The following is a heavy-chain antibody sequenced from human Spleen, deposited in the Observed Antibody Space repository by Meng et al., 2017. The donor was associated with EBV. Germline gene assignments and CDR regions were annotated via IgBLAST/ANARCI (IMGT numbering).Heavy chain of an antibody. CDR1: GYTFTSYS. Sequence: VQLLQSGAEGKKPGASVKVSCQASGYTFTSYSIHWVRQAPGQGLEWMGGLIPMSGAANYAQKFQDRVTITADESTSTAYMELRSLKYEDTAVYYCARDIGYQKMDPWGQGTLVTVSS. CDR2: LIPMSGAA. V-gene: IGHV1-69*01. J-gene: IGHJ5*02. CDR3: ARDIGYQKMDP. D-gene: IGHD6-13*01.